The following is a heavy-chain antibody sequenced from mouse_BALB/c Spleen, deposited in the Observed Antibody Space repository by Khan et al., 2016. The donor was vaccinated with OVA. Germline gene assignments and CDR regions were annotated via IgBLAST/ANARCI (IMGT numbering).Heavy chain of an antibody. CDR1: GFNIKDTY. D-gene: IGHD4-1*01. CDR2: IDPANGNT. V-gene: IGHV14-3*02. J-gene: IGHJ3*01. Sequence: VQLKQSGAELVKPGASVKLSCTASGFNIKDTYMHWVKQRPVQGLEWIGRIDPANGNTKYDPKFQGKATITADTSSNTAYLQLSSLTSEDTAVYYCVRDYWDVFAYWGQGTLVTVSA. CDR3: VRDYWDVFAY.